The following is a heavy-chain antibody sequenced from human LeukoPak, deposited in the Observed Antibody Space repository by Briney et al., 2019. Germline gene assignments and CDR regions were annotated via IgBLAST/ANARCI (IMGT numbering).Heavy chain of an antibody. CDR2: IYHSGST. J-gene: IGHJ1*01. Sequence: SETLCLTCAVSGYSISSGYYWGWIRQPPGKGLEWIGSIYHSGSTCYNPSLKSRVTISVDTSKNQFSLKLSSVTAADAAVYYCARQGYCSSTSCYKNPEYFQHWGQGTLVTVSS. CDR1: GYSISSGYY. V-gene: IGHV4-38-2*01. CDR3: ARQGYCSSTSCYKNPEYFQH. D-gene: IGHD2-2*02.